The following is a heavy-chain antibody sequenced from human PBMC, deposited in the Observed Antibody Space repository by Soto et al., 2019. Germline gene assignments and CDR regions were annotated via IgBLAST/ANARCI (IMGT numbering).Heavy chain of an antibody. J-gene: IGHJ4*02. CDR2: ISGSGGST. Sequence: GGSLRLSCAASGFNFSSYAMSSVRQATGKGLEWVSAISGSGGSTYYADSVKGRFTISRDNYKNTLYLQMNSLRAEDTAVYYCAKDSKSIGGATYFDFWGQGTLVTVSS. D-gene: IGHD1-26*01. CDR1: GFNFSSYA. CDR3: AKDSKSIGGATYFDF. V-gene: IGHV3-23*01.